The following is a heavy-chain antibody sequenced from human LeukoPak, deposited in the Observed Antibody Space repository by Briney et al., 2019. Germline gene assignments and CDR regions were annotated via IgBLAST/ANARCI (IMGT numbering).Heavy chain of an antibody. Sequence: GASVKVSCKASGYTFTSYGISWVRQAPGQGLEWMGWISAYNGNTNYAQKLQGRVTMTTDTSTSTAYMELRSLRSDDTAVYYCARDSPDYGDYVGAFDIWGQGTMVTVSS. CDR2: ISAYNGNT. V-gene: IGHV1-18*01. CDR1: GYTFTSYG. D-gene: IGHD4-17*01. CDR3: ARDSPDYGDYVGAFDI. J-gene: IGHJ3*02.